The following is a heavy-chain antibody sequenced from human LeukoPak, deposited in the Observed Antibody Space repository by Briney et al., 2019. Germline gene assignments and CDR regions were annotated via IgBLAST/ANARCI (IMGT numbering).Heavy chain of an antibody. J-gene: IGHJ4*02. Sequence: GSLRLSCAASGFTFTNYAMSWVRQTPGKGLEWVSGITASGGITYYADSVKGRFTISRDNSKSTLYLQMNSLRVDDTAVYYCAKGDLAAAGTASDYWGQGTLVTVSS. CDR1: GFTFTNYA. CDR2: ITASGGIT. V-gene: IGHV3-23*01. D-gene: IGHD6-13*01. CDR3: AKGDLAAAGTASDY.